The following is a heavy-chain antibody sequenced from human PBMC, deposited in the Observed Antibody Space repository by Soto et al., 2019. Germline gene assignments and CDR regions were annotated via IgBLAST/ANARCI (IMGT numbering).Heavy chain of an antibody. J-gene: IGHJ3*02. D-gene: IGHD6-13*01. CDR1: GGSISSYY. CDR3: ARDSSSWYEPQAFDI. Sequence: QVQLQESGPGLVKPSETLSLTCTVSGGSISSYYWSWIRQPPGKGLEWIGYIYYSGSTNYNPALKSRVTISVDTSKNQFSLKLSSVTAADTAVYYCARDSSSWYEPQAFDIWGQGTTVTVSS. V-gene: IGHV4-59*01. CDR2: IYYSGST.